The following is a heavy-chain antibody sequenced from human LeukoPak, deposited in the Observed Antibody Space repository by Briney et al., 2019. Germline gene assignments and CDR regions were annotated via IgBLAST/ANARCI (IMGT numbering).Heavy chain of an antibody. CDR2: ISAYNGNT. D-gene: IGHD1/OR15-1a*01. J-gene: IGHJ4*02. CDR3: ARVNSMEKPFDY. Sequence: ASVKVSCKSSGYTFTTYLISWVRQAPGQGLEWMGWISAYNGNTNYAQKLQGRVTMTTDTSTSTAYMELRSLRSDDTAVYYCARVNSMEKPFDYWGQGTLVTVSS. V-gene: IGHV1-18*01. CDR1: GYTFTTYL.